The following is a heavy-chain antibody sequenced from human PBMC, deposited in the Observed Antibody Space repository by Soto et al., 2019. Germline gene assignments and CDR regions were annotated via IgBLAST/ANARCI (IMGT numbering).Heavy chain of an antibody. CDR3: ARGQASEYYYDTELAEYFQH. Sequence: GASVKVSCKASGYSFTGYYMHWVRQAPGQGLEWMGWINPNSDGTNYAQKFQGWVTMTRDTSISTAYMELSRLRSDDTAVYYCARGQASEYYYDTELAEYFQHWGQGTLVTVSS. J-gene: IGHJ1*01. CDR2: INPNSDGT. V-gene: IGHV1-2*04. CDR1: GYSFTGYY. D-gene: IGHD3-22*01.